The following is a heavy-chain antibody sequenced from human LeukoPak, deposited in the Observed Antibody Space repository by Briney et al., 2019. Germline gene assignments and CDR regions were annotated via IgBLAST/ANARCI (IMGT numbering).Heavy chain of an antibody. CDR1: GGSISSSSYY. V-gene: IGHV4-39*07. CDR2: IYYSGST. Sequence: PSETLSLTCTVSGGSISSSSYYWGWIRQPPGKGLEWIGSIYYSGSTYYNPSLKSRVTISVDTSKNQFSLKLSSVTAADTAVYYCARVWRWFDPWGQGTLVTVSS. D-gene: IGHD1-1*01. CDR3: ARVWRWFDP. J-gene: IGHJ5*02.